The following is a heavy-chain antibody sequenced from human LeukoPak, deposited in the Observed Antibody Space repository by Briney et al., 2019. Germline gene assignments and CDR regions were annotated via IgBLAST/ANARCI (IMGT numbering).Heavy chain of an antibody. V-gene: IGHV4-59*01. CDR3: ARHLGTGSVDAFDI. CDR1: GGSISSSY. J-gene: IGHJ3*02. D-gene: IGHD1-26*01. CDR2: SHYSGRT. Sequence: SETLSLTCSVSGGSISSSYWIWIRQSPGKGLEWIGYSHYSGRTNYNPSLKSRVTLSVDTSKNQFSLTLISVAAADTAVYYCARHLGTGSVDAFDIWGPGTMVTVSS.